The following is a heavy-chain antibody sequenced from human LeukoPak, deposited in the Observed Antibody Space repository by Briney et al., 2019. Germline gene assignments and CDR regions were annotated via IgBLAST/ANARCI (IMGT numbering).Heavy chain of an antibody. CDR2: IYYTGST. CDR3: ATVQFHPGGSPSPYGLDV. D-gene: IGHD6-25*01. CDR1: GGPITRGYY. V-gene: IGHV4-31*03. J-gene: IGHJ6*02. Sequence: PSQTLSLTCIVSGGPITRGYYWSWVRQLPGKGLEWIGYIYYTGSTYYNPSLKSRLTMSVDTFKNFFSLKLSSVIPADTAVYYCATVQFHPGGSPSPYGLDVWGQGTTVTVSS.